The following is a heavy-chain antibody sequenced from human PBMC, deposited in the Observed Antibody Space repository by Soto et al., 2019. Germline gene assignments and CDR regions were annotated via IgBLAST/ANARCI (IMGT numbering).Heavy chain of an antibody. D-gene: IGHD6-13*01. Sequence: SEILSLTCAVSGYSISSGYYWGWIRQPPGKGLEWLGTTYYGASSYYNPSLRSRITILLDASTNQLSLKLSSVTAADTAVYFCVRVAGSASWYETDSWGQGILVTVSS. CDR1: GYSISSGYY. J-gene: IGHJ4*02. V-gene: IGHV4-38-2*01. CDR2: TYYGASS. CDR3: VRVAGSASWYETDS.